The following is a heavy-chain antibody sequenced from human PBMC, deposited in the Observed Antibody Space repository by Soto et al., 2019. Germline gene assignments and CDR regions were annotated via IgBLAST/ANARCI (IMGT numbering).Heavy chain of an antibody. D-gene: IGHD5-18*01. CDR3: ARGVGGYSYGDLDS. Sequence: QVQLQQWGAGLLKPSETLSLTCAVYGGSFSDHYWSWIRQTPGKGLEWIGEINHSGSTNYNPSFKSRVTISVDPSKNQFSLYLSSVTAADTAVIYCARGVGGYSYGDLDSWGQGTLVTVSA. CDR1: GGSFSDHY. CDR2: INHSGST. J-gene: IGHJ5*01. V-gene: IGHV4-34*01.